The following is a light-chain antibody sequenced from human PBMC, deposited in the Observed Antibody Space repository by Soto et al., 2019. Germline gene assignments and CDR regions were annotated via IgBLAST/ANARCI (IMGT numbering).Light chain of an antibody. J-gene: IGKJ4*01. Sequence: VLTQSPRTLYLSPGERATLSCTAGQNVNNNFVAWYQQKPGQAPSLLIYGVSDRATGVPDRFSGSWSGTDFNLSISRREPEDFAVYYCQQHGASITFGGGTRGENK. CDR3: QQHGASIT. V-gene: IGKV3-20*01. CDR2: GVS. CDR1: QNVNNNF.